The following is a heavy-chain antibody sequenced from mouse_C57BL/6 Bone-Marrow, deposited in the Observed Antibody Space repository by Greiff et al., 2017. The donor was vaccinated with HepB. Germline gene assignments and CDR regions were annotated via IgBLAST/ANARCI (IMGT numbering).Heavy chain of an antibody. D-gene: IGHD2-13*01. J-gene: IGHJ4*01. Sequence: VQLQQSGAELVRPGASVKLSCTASGFNIKDDYMHWVKQRPEQGLEWIGWIDPENGDTEYASKFQGKATITADTSSNTAYLQLSSLTSEDSAVYYCTSGGDYGYAMDYWGQGTSVTVSS. CDR1: GFNIKDDY. CDR3: TSGGDYGYAMDY. CDR2: IDPENGDT. V-gene: IGHV14-4*01.